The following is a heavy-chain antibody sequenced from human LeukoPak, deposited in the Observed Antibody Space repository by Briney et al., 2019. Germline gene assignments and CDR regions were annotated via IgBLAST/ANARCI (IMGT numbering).Heavy chain of an antibody. CDR2: IFTSGST. CDR1: GGSISSYY. V-gene: IGHV4-4*07. D-gene: IGHD3-3*01. Sequence: PSETLSLTCTVSGGSISSYYWSWIRQPAGKGLEWIGRIFTSGSTNYNPSLKSRVTMSVDTSKNQLSLKLSSVTAADTAVYYCARVYDFWSGFNWFDPWGLGTLVTVSS. CDR3: ARVYDFWSGFNWFDP. J-gene: IGHJ5*02.